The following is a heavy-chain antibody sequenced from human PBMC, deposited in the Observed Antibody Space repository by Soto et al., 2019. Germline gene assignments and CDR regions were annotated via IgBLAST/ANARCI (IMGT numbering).Heavy chain of an antibody. V-gene: IGHV3-30*18. Sequence: QLVESGGGVVQPGRSLRLSCAASGFIFSNSAMHWVRQAPGKGLEWVAFISYDGTTKYYGDSVKGRFTISRDNSKNKQYLQMHSLRAEDTAVYYCTNGGEGGSEDSYYSGLDVWGQGTTVTVSS. CDR1: GFIFSNSA. CDR3: TNGGEGGSEDSYYSGLDV. D-gene: IGHD2-15*01. J-gene: IGHJ6*02. CDR2: ISYDGTTK.